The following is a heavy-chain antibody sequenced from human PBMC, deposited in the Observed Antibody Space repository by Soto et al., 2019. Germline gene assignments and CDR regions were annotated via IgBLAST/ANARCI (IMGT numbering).Heavy chain of an antibody. CDR1: GFALSTSGVG. CDR3: AHTLNSADYVSWYFDL. J-gene: IGHJ2*01. V-gene: IGHV2-5*01. D-gene: IGHD3-16*01. CDR2: IYWTDDK. Sequence: QITLKESGPTLVKPTQTLTLTCTFSGFALSTSGVGVGWIRQSPGKALEWVALIYWTDDKRYSPSLKSRLTITKDTSKNQVVLTMTTMDPVDTATYYCAHTLNSADYVSWYFDLWGRGTLVTVSS.